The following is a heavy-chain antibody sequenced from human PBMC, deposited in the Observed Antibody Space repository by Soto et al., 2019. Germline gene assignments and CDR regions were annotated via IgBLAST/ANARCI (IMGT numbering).Heavy chain of an antibody. D-gene: IGHD3-3*01. CDR2: ISGSGGST. CDR3: AKDGTHYDFWSGSIDP. Sequence: GGSLRLSCAASGFTFSSYAMSWVRQAPGKGLEWVSAISGSGGSTYFADSVKGRFTISRDNSKNTLYLQMNSLRAEDTAVYYCAKDGTHYDFWSGSIDPWGQGTLVTVSS. V-gene: IGHV3-23*01. J-gene: IGHJ5*02. CDR1: GFTFSSYA.